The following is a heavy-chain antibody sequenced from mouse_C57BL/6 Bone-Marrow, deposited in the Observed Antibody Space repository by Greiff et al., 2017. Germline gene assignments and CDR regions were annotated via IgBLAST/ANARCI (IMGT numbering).Heavy chain of an antibody. J-gene: IGHJ1*03. CDR2: IDPENGDT. CDR1: GFNIKDDY. Sequence: EVQLQLSGAELVRPGASVKLSCTASGFNIKDDYMHWVKQRPEQGLEWIGWIDPENGDTEYASKFQGKATITADTSSNTAYLQLSSLTSEDTAVYYCNRVITTVVGRYFDVWGTGTTVTVSS. CDR3: NRVITTVVGRYFDV. V-gene: IGHV14-4*01. D-gene: IGHD1-1*01.